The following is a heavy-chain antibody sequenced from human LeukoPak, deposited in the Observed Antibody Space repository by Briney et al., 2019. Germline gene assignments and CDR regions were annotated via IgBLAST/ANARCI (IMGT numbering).Heavy chain of an antibody. D-gene: IGHD5-12*01. CDR3: ASRVATIGWFDY. V-gene: IGHV4-39*01. CDR1: GGSISSSSYY. Sequence: SETLSLTCTVSGGSISSSSYYWGWIRQPPGKGLERIGSIYYSGSPYYNPSLKSRVPISVDTSKNQCSLKLSSVTAAAKGVYYCASRVATIGWFDYWGQGTLVTVSS. CDR2: IYYSGSP. J-gene: IGHJ4*02.